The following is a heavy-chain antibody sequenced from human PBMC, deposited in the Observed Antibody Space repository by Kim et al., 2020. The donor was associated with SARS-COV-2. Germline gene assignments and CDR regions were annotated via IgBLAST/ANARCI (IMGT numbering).Heavy chain of an antibody. Sequence: GGSLRLSCAASGFTFSSYAMNWVRQAPGKGLEWVSGISGSGGSTYSADPVRDRFSISRDNSKNTLYLQMNSLRAEDTAVYYCAKGVSGSGSYGGADYWGQGTLVTVSS. V-gene: IGHV3-23*01. J-gene: IGHJ4*02. CDR1: GFTFSSYA. CDR3: AKGVSGSGSYGGADY. CDR2: ISGSGGST. D-gene: IGHD3-10*01.